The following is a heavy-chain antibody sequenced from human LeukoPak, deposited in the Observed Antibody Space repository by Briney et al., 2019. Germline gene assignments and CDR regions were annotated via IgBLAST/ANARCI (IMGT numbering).Heavy chain of an antibody. J-gene: IGHJ3*02. CDR3: ARLDTAMDYRAFDI. Sequence: GGSLRLSCAASGFTFDDYAMHWVRQAPGKSLEWVSGISWNSGSIGYADSVKGRFTISRDNAKTSLYLRMNSLRAEDTALYYCARLDTAMDYRAFDIWGQGTMVTVSS. D-gene: IGHD5-18*01. CDR1: GFTFDDYA. V-gene: IGHV3-9*01. CDR2: ISWNSGSI.